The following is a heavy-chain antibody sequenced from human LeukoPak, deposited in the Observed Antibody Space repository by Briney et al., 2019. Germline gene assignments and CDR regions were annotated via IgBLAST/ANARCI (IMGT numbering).Heavy chain of an antibody. CDR3: TRVEETATTAAIIRKYSYYYYYMDV. CDR2: IKQDGSEK. V-gene: IGHV3-7*01. Sequence: PGGSLRLSCAASGFTFSSYAMSWVRQAPGKGLEWVANIKQDGSEKHYVDSVKGRFTISRDNAKNSLYLQMSSLRAEDTAVYYCTRVEETATTAAIIRKYSYYYYYMDVWGKGTTVTISS. D-gene: IGHD4-11*01. J-gene: IGHJ6*03. CDR1: GFTFSSYA.